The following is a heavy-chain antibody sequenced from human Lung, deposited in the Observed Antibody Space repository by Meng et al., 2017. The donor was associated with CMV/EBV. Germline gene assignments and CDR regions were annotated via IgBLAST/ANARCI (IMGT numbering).Heavy chain of an antibody. Sequence: GESLKISCAASGFTFSRYAFHWVRQAPGKGLEWVAVISFDGGTRYYADSVKGRFTISRDSSRNSLYLQLNSLRPEDTAVYYCAREYGSSSAFDYWGQGTLVTV. D-gene: IGHD6-6*01. CDR2: ISFDGGTR. CDR1: GFTFSRYA. V-gene: IGHV3-30*14. J-gene: IGHJ4*02. CDR3: AREYGSSSAFDY.